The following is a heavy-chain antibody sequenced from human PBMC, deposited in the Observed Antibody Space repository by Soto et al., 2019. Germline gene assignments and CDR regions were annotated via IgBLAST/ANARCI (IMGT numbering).Heavy chain of an antibody. CDR2: ISYDGNNK. J-gene: IGHJ4*02. CDR3: AHFLPTSDTADY. Sequence: PGGSLRLSCSASGFIFSNFALHWVRQAPGKGLEWVAVISYDGNNKYYAASVRGRFSISRDNSMDTLFLQMSSLRTEDTAVYYCAHFLPTSDTADYWRRGALVTVSS. V-gene: IGHV3-30-3*01. D-gene: IGHD5-18*01. CDR1: GFIFSNFA.